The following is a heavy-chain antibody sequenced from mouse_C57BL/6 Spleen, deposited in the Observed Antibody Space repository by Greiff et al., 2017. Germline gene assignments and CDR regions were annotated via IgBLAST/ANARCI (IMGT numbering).Heavy chain of an antibody. D-gene: IGHD1-1*01. V-gene: IGHV3-6*01. CDR1: GYSITSGYY. CDR3: ASARYYGSSRYWYFDV. Sequence: EVQLQQSGPGLVKPSQSLSLTCSVTGYSITSGYYWNWIRQFPGNKLEWMGYISYDGSNNYNPSLKNRISITRDTSKNQFFLKLNSVTTEDTATYYCASARYYGSSRYWYFDVWGTGTTVTVSS. CDR2: ISYDGSN. J-gene: IGHJ1*03.